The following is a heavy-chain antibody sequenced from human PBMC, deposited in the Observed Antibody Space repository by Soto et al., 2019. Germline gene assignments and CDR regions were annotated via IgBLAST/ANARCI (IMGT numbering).Heavy chain of an antibody. D-gene: IGHD3-10*01. CDR2: IKQDGSEK. CDR3: ASDPIRRAPGFGPGY. CDR1: GITFSDYW. J-gene: IGHJ4*02. Sequence: EVQLVESGGDLVQPGGSLRLSCAASGITFSDYWMSWVRQAPGKGLEWVANIKQDGSEKYYVDSVKGRFTISRDNAKISLYLQMNSLRAEDTAVYYCASDPIRRAPGFGPGYWGQGTLVTVSS. V-gene: IGHV3-7*05.